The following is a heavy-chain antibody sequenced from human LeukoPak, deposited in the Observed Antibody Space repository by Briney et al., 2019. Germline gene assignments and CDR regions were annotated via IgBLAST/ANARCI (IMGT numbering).Heavy chain of an antibody. CDR2: IYYSGST. J-gene: IGHJ4*02. D-gene: IGHD5-18*01. V-gene: IGHV4-59*01. Sequence: SETLSLTCTVSGGSISSYYWSWIRQPPGKGLEWIGYIYYSGSTNYNPSLKSRVTISVDTSKNQFSLKLSSVTAADTAVYYCAGASKKGIQLWFDYWGQGTLVTVSS. CDR1: GGSISSYY. CDR3: AGASKKGIQLWFDY.